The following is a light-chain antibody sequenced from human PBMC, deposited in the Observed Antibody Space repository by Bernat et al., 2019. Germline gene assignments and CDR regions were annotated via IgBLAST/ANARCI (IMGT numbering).Light chain of an antibody. Sequence: EIVLTQSPGTLSLSPGERATLSCRASQSVISSYLAWYQQKPGQAPRPLLYGASSRATGIPDRFSGSGSGTDFTLTISRLEPEDFAVYYCQQYGSSPRYTFGQGTKLAIK. V-gene: IGKV3-20*01. CDR3: QQYGSSPRYT. J-gene: IGKJ2*01. CDR1: QSVISSY. CDR2: GAS.